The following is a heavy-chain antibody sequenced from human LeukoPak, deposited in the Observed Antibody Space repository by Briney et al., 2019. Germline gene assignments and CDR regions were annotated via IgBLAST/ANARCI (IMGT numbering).Heavy chain of an antibody. V-gene: IGHV3-23*01. CDR2: ISGSGGST. J-gene: IGHJ4*02. CDR1: GFTFSSYA. D-gene: IGHD4-17*01. CDR3: AKDPGGYGDYVGARTDY. Sequence: PGGSLRLSCAASGFTFSSYAMSWVRQAPGKGLEWVSAISGSGGSTYYADSVEGRFTISRDNSKNTLYLQMNSLRAEDTAVYYCAKDPGGYGDYVGARTDYWGQGTLVTVSS.